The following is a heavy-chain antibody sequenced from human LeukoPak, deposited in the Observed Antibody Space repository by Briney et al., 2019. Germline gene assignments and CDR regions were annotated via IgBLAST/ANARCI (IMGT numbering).Heavy chain of an antibody. CDR2: FDPEDGET. Sequence: ASVKVSCKVSGHTLTELSMHWVRQAPGKGLEWMGGFDPEDGETIYAQKFQGRVTMTEDTSTDTAYMELSSLRSEDTAVYYCATGWGSGGQMYYYYMDVWGKGTTVTVSS. CDR3: ATGWGSGGQMYYYYMDV. CDR1: GHTLTELS. J-gene: IGHJ6*03. V-gene: IGHV1-24*01. D-gene: IGHD6-19*01.